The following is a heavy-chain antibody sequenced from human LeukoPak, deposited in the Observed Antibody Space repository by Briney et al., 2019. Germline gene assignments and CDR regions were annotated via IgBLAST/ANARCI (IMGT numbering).Heavy chain of an antibody. CDR3: AREMTSDSDSSGFV. V-gene: IGHV3-21*01. Sequence: NPGGSLRLSCAASGFSFSTYSMNWVRQAPGKGLEWVSSITSSPTYVYYADSVKGRFTISRDNAKNSVYLQMNSLRVEDTAVYYCAREMTSDSDSSGFVWGQGTLVTVSS. CDR1: GFSFSTYS. D-gene: IGHD3-22*01. J-gene: IGHJ4*02. CDR2: ITSSPTYV.